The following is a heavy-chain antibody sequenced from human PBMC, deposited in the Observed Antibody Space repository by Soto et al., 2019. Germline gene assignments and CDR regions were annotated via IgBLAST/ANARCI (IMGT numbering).Heavy chain of an antibody. CDR3: ARRGVVGLHYDILTGYGAFDI. D-gene: IGHD3-9*01. V-gene: IGHV4-39*01. J-gene: IGHJ3*02. CDR2: IYYSGST. CDR1: GGSISSSSYY. Sequence: SETLSLTCTVSGGSISSSSYYWGWIRQPPGKGLEWIGSIYYSGSTYYNPSLKSRVTISVDTSKNQFSLKLSSVTAADTAVYYCARRGVVGLHYDILTGYGAFDIWGQGTMVT.